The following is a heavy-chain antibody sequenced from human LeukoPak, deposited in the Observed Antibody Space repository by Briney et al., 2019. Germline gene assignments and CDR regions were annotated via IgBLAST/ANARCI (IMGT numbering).Heavy chain of an antibody. CDR1: GGSISSYY. CDR2: IYYSGST. CDR3: ASSSSRYYYYYMDV. Sequence: KPSETLSLTCTVSGGSISSYYWSWIRQPPGKGLEWIGYIYYSGSTNYNPSLKSRVTISVDTSKNQFSLKLSSVTAADTAVYYCASSSSRYYYYYMDVWGKGTTVTISS. D-gene: IGHD6-6*01. J-gene: IGHJ6*03. V-gene: IGHV4-59*01.